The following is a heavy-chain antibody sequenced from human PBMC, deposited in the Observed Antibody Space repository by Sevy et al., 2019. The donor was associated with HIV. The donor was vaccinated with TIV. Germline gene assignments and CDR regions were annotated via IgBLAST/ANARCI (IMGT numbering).Heavy chain of an antibody. CDR1: GGTFSGYA. V-gene: IGHV1-69*13. CDR2: IIAISGTT. CDR3: ARDRDRGWLDP. D-gene: IGHD3-16*01. Sequence: ASVKVSCKTSGGTFSGYAISWVRQAPGQGLEWMGGIIAISGTTNYVQKFQGRVTITADVSTRTVYMELRSLKTEDTAIYYCARDRDRGWLDPWGQGTQVTVSS. J-gene: IGHJ5*02.